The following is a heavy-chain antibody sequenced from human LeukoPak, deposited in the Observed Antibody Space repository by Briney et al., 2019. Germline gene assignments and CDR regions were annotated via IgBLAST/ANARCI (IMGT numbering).Heavy chain of an antibody. D-gene: IGHD3-10*01. CDR1: GFTFSDYY. CDR2: INHSGST. J-gene: IGHJ4*02. V-gene: IGHV4-34*01. Sequence: LRLSCAASGFTFSDYYMSWIRQPPGKGLEWIGEINHSGSTNYNPSLKSRVTISVDTSKNQFSLKLSSVTAADTAVYYCARQYYYGSGSYLPDYWGQGTLVTVSS. CDR3: ARQYYYGSGSYLPDY.